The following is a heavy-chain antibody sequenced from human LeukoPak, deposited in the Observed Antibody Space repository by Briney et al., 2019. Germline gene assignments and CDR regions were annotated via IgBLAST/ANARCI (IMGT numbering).Heavy chain of an antibody. CDR2: IHYSGTT. CDR1: GYSISTGYF. J-gene: IGHJ4*02. D-gene: IGHD6-13*01. CDR3: ARAQQLVLRYFDY. V-gene: IGHV4-38-2*02. Sequence: SETLSLTCSVSGYSISTGYFWVWIRQPPGKGLEWIGNIHYSGTTYYKPSLKSRVAISVDTSKNQFSLKLSSVTAADTAVYYCARAQQLVLRYFDYWGQGTLVTVSS.